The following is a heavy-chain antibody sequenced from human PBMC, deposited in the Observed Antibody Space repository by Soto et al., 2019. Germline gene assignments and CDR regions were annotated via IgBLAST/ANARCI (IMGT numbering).Heavy chain of an antibody. CDR3: ARHPRIQLWSHYGMDV. D-gene: IGHD5-18*01. CDR1: GYSFTSYW. CDR2: IYPGDSDT. J-gene: IGHJ6*02. Sequence: PGESLRISCKGSGYSFTSYWIGWVRQMPGKGLEWMGIIYPGDSDTRYSPSFQGQVTISADKSISTAYLQWSSLKASDTAMYYCARHPRIQLWSHYGMDVWGQGTTVPVSS. V-gene: IGHV5-51*01.